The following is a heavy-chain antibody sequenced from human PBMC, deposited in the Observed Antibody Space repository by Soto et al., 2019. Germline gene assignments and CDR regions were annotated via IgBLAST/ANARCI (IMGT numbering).Heavy chain of an antibody. J-gene: IGHJ4*02. CDR3: TGGYGDYVGDY. CDR1: GFTFSGSA. Sequence: EVQLVESGGGLVQPGESLKLSCAVSGFTFSGSAMHWVRQGSGKGLEWVGRIRSKANNYATAYAASVKGRFTISRDDSKNTDYLQMNSLKSEETAVYCGTGGYGDYVGDYWGQGTLVTVSS. CDR2: IRSKANNYAT. D-gene: IGHD4-17*01. V-gene: IGHV3-73*01.